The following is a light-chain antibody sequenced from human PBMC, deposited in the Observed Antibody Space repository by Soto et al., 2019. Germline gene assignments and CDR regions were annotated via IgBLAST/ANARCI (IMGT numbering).Light chain of an antibody. CDR3: LLYYGGAQLV. CDR1: TGAVTSGYY. Sequence: QVVVTQEPSQTVSPGGTVTHTCASSTGAVTSGYYPNWFQQKPGQAPRALIYGTNNKHSWTPARFSGSLLGGKAALTLSGVQPEDEAEYYCLLYYGGAQLVFGGGTKLTVL. J-gene: IGLJ2*01. V-gene: IGLV7-43*01. CDR2: GTN.